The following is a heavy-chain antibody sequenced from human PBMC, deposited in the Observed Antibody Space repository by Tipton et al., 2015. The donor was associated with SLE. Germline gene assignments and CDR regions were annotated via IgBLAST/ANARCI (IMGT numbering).Heavy chain of an antibody. V-gene: IGHV1-2*02. CDR2: INPNSGGT. Sequence: QLVQSGAEVKKPGASVKVSCKASGYTFTGYYMHWVRQAPGQGLEWMGWINPNSGGTNYAQKFQGRVTMTRDTSISTAYMELSRLRSDDTAVYYCARDRGYSSSWYGVNPFFDYWGQGTLVTVSS. CDR3: ARDRGYSSSWYGVNPFFDY. J-gene: IGHJ4*02. D-gene: IGHD6-13*01. CDR1: GYTFTGYY.